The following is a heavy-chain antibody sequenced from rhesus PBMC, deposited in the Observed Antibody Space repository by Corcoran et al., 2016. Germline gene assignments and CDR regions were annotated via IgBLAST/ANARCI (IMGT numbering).Heavy chain of an antibody. Sequence: QLQVQESGPGLVKPSESLPLTCAASGGSISDNWWSWIRQAPGKGLEWIGYNYGGSGSTSYNPSLKSRVTISTDTSKNQFSLKLSSVTAADTAVYYCARRLATVTLSYFDYWGQGVLVTVSS. V-gene: IGHV4S18*01. J-gene: IGHJ4*01. CDR3: ARRLATVTLSYFDY. D-gene: IGHD5-36*02. CDR2: NYGGSGST. CDR1: GGSISDNW.